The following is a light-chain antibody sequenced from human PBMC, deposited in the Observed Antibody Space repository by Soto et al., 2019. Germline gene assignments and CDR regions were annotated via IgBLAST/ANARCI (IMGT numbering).Light chain of an antibody. CDR2: AAS. V-gene: IGKV1-39*01. CDR3: QQYNSYPIT. J-gene: IGKJ5*01. CDR1: QTISSY. Sequence: DIQMTQSPSCLSASLGDRVTITCRASQTISSYLNWYQQKPGRAPKLLIYAASSLQSGVPSRFSGGGSGTDFTLTISGLQPEDSATYYCQQYNSYPITFGQGTRLEIK.